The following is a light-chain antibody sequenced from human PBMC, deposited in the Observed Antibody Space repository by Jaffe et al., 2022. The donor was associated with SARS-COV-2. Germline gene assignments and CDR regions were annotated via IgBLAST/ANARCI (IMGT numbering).Light chain of an antibody. CDR2: GNY. V-gene: IGLV1-40*01. CDR3: QSFDGSLSLSYA. J-gene: IGLJ1*01. Sequence: QSVLTQPPSVSGAPGQRVTISCTGSSSDIGAGHDVHWYQQLPGTAPKLLIYGNYYRPSGVPDRFSGSKSGTSASLTISGLQAEDEADYYCQSFDGSLSLSYAFATGTKVTVL. CDR1: SSDIGAGHD.